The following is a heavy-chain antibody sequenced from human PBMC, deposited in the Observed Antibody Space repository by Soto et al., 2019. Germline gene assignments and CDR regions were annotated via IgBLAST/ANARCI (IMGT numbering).Heavy chain of an antibody. V-gene: IGHV3-74*01. Sequence: GGSLRLSCAASGFTFSSYWMHWVRQVPGKGMEWVSKIDTDGSMTDYADSVKGRFTVSRDNAKNPLYLQMNSLRVEDTAVYHCASLSAPVDYWGQGTLVTVSS. CDR2: IDTDGSMT. CDR1: GFTFSSYW. CDR3: ASLSAPVDY. D-gene: IGHD2-2*01. J-gene: IGHJ4*02.